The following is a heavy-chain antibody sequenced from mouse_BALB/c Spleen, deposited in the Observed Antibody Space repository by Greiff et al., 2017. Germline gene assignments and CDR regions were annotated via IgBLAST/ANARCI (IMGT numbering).Heavy chain of an antibody. D-gene: IGHD1-2*01. CDR1: GYTFTSYV. V-gene: IGHV1-14*01. CDR2: INPYNDGT. CDR3: ARRLPHWYFDV. Sequence: VQLKQSGPELVKPGASVKMSCKASGYTFTSYVMHWVKQKPGQGLEWIGYINPYNDGTKYNEKFKGKATLTSDKSSSTAYMELSSLTSEDSAVYYCARRLPHWYFDVWGAGTTVTVSS. J-gene: IGHJ1*01.